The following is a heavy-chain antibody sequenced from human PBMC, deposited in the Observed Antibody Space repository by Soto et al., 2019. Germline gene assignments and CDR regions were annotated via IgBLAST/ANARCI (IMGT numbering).Heavy chain of an antibody. CDR1: GGSISSYD. Sequence: SETLSLTCTVAGGSISSYDWSWIRQPPGKGLEWIGYIYYSGITNYSPSLKSRVTISVDTSKNQFSLKLSSVTAADTAVYYCARYKSNYYYGMDVWGQGTTVTVSS. D-gene: IGHD1-20*01. V-gene: IGHV4-59*01. CDR3: ARYKSNYYYGMDV. CDR2: IYYSGIT. J-gene: IGHJ6*02.